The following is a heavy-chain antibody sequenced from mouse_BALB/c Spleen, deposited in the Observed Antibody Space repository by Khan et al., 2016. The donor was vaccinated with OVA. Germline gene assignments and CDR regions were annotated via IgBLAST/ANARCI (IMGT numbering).Heavy chain of an antibody. D-gene: IGHD1-1*01. CDR3: ARVYGGDFDY. V-gene: IGHV3-2*02. J-gene: IGHJ2*02. CDR2: ISYSGNT. Sequence: VQLKQSGPGLVKPSQSLSLTCTVTGYSITSDYAWNWIRQFPGNKLEWMGFISYSGNTKYNPSLKSRFSITRDTSNNQFFLQLNSVTTEDTATYYCARVYGGDFDYWGQGTSLTVSS. CDR1: GYSITSDYA.